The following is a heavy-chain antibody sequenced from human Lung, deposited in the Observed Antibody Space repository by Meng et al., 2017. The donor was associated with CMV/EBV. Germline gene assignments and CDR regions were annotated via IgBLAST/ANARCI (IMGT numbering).Heavy chain of an antibody. D-gene: IGHD2-2*01. V-gene: IGHV5-51*01. Sequence: XVSXKGSGYSFTNYWIVWVRQMPGKGLEWMGIIYPGDSDTRYSPSFQGQVTISADKSISTAFLQWSGLKASDTAIYYCARQGDCTSTNCYGGRAYWGQGTXVTVSS. J-gene: IGHJ4*02. CDR3: ARQGDCTSTNCYGGRAY. CDR1: GYSFTNYW. CDR2: IYPGDSDT.